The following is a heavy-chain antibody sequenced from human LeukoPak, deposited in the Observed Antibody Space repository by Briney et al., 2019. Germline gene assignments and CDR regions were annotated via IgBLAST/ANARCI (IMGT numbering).Heavy chain of an antibody. V-gene: IGHV3-23*01. D-gene: IGHD6-13*01. CDR1: KFTFSNYA. CDR2: ISSSGGSI. Sequence: GGSLRLSCAASKFTFSNYAMTWVRQAPGKWLEWVSTISSSGGSIFYSDSVKGRFTISRDNSKNTVYLQMNSLRAEDTAIYYCAKDYSGRWYYFDYWGQGTLVTVSS. J-gene: IGHJ4*02. CDR3: AKDYSGRWYYFDY.